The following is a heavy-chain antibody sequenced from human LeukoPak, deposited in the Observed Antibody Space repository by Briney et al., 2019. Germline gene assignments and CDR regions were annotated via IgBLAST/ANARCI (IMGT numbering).Heavy chain of an antibody. CDR3: ARLGGYSGYDLTTNWFDP. J-gene: IGHJ5*02. CDR2: IYYSGST. V-gene: IGHV4-59*06. Sequence: SETLSLTCTVSGGSISSYYWSWIRQPPGKGLEWIGYIYYSGSTYYNPSLKSRVTISVDTSKNQFSLKLSSVTAADTAVYYCARLGGYSGYDLTTNWFDPWGQGTLVTVSS. CDR1: GGSISSYY. D-gene: IGHD5-12*01.